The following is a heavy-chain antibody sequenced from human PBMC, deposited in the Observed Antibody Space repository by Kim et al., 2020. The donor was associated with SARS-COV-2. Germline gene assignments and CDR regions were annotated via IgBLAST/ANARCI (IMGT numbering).Heavy chain of an antibody. CDR2: ISPADGST. J-gene: IGHJ4*02. CDR3: ARLQYNYNYYFDY. CDR1: GYPFINYY. D-gene: IGHD5-18*01. Sequence: ASVKVSCKASGYPFINYYVHWVRQAPGQGLEWVGKISPADGSTDYAQNFQGRVILSTDTSTSTVYMEVSGLRSKDTAMYYCARLQYNYNYYFDYWGQGTL. V-gene: IGHV1-46*01.